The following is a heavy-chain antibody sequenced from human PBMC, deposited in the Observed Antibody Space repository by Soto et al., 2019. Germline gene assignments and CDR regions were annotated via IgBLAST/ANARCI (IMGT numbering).Heavy chain of an antibody. CDR2: ISRSSSTI. CDR1: GFTFSSYT. CDR3: ARARAVDGYYYDGMHV. D-gene: IGHD6-19*01. Sequence: EIQLVESGGGFVQPGGSLRLSCAASGFTFSSYTMNWVRQAPGKGLEWVSYISRSSSTIYYADSVKGRFTISRDNAKNSLYLQMDSLGDEDTAVYNCARARAVDGYYYDGMHVWGQGTTVTVSS. V-gene: IGHV3-48*02. J-gene: IGHJ6*02.